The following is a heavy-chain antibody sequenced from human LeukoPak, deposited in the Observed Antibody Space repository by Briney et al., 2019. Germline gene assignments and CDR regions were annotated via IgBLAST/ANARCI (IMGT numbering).Heavy chain of an antibody. CDR3: ARDILGIGGDY. V-gene: IGHV4-59*01. Sequence: SETLSLTCTVSGGSISSYYWSWIRQPPGKGLEWIGYIYYGGSTNYNPSLKSRVTISVDTSKNRFSLKLSSVTAADTAVYYCARDILGIGGDYWGQGTLVTVSS. D-gene: IGHD7-27*01. CDR1: GGSISSYY. J-gene: IGHJ4*02. CDR2: IYYGGST.